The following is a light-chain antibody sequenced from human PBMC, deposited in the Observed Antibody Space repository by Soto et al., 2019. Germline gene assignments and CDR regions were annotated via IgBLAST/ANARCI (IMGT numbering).Light chain of an antibody. CDR2: AAS. V-gene: IGKV1-5*01. J-gene: IGKJ4*01. CDR1: QSIGDS. Sequence: DIQMTQSPSTLSASVGDRVTITCRASQSIGDSLAWYQQKPGKAPKLLIYAASTLQSGVPSRFSGSGSGTEFTLTISSLQPDDFATYYCQQYNSFPLTFGGGTKVDIK. CDR3: QQYNSFPLT.